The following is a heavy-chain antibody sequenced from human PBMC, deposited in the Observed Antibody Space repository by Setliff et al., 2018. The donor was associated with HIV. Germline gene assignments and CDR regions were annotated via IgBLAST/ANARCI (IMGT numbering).Heavy chain of an antibody. CDR3: ARETIRSGHPSEAGFDF. D-gene: IGHD6-19*01. Sequence: PSETLSLTCTVSAYSIRSGYYWGWIRQSPGKGLEWIGTLYYDGNTYYNPSLKSRVTMSVDTSKNQFSLNLNSVTAADTAVYYCARETIRSGHPSEAGFDFWGQGALVTVS. CDR1: AYSIRSGYY. CDR2: LYYDGNT. V-gene: IGHV4-38-2*02. J-gene: IGHJ4*02.